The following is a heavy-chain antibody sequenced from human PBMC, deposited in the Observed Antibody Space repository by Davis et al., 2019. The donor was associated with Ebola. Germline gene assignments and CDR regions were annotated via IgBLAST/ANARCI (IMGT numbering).Heavy chain of an antibody. CDR2: IVVGSGNT. CDR3: AAEPEKKGAFDI. CDR1: GFTFTSSA. J-gene: IGHJ3*02. Sequence: SVKVSCKASGFTFTSSAVQWVRQARGQRLEWIGWIVVGSGNTNYAQKFQERVTIAKDMSTSTAYMELSSLRSEDTAVYYCAAEPEKKGAFDIWGQGTMVTVSS. V-gene: IGHV1-58*01.